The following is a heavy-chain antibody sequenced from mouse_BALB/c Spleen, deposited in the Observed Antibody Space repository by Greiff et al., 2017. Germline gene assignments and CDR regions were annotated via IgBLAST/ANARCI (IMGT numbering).Heavy chain of an antibody. CDR2: INPSTGYT. J-gene: IGHJ3*01. Sequence: QVQLKESGAELAKPGASVKMSCKASGYTFTSYWMHWVKQRPGQGLEWIGYINPSTGYTEYNQKFKDKATLTADTSSSTAYMQLSSLTSEDSAVYYCARYGGFAYWGQGTRVTGSA. CDR1: GYTFTSYW. D-gene: IGHD1-1*01. V-gene: IGHV1-7*01. CDR3: ARYGGFAY.